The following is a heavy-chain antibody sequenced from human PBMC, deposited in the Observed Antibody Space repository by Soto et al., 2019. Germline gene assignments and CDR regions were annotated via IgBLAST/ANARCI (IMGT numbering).Heavy chain of an antibody. V-gene: IGHV5-10-1*01. Sequence: LGESLKISCKGSGYSFTSYWISWVRQMPGKGLEWMGRIDPSDSYTNYSPSFQGHVTISADKSISTAYLQWSSLKASDTAMYYCAISPYYYGSGSYGPGGYYYYGMDVRGQGTTVTVSS. J-gene: IGHJ6*02. CDR2: IDPSDSYT. CDR1: GYSFTSYW. D-gene: IGHD3-10*01. CDR3: AISPYYYGSGSYGPGGYYYYGMDV.